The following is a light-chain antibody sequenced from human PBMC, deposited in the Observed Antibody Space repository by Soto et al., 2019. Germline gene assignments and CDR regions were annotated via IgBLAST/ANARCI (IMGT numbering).Light chain of an antibody. CDR3: QSYHSSYPYV. CDR2: EDN. Sequence: NFMLTQPHSVSESPGKTVTISCTRSGGSIASGYVQWYRQRPGSAPTTVIYEDNQRPSGVPDRFSGSIDSSSNSASLTISGLQTEDEADYYCQSYHSSYPYVFGTGTKLPVL. CDR1: GGSIASGY. V-gene: IGLV6-57*03. J-gene: IGLJ1*01.